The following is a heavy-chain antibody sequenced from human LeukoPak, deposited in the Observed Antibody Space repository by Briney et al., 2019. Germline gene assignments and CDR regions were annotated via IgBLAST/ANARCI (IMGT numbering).Heavy chain of an antibody. D-gene: IGHD3-22*01. CDR2: IYPGDSDT. CDR1: GYSFTSYW. J-gene: IGHJ3*02. CDR3: VRRGYDGSAYRDAFDI. Sequence: GESLKISCKGSGYSFTSYWIGWVRQMPGKGLEWMGIIYPGDSDTTYSPSFQGQVTISADKSISTAYLQWSSLKAPDTAMYYCVRRGYDGSAYRDAFDIWGQGTMVTVSS. V-gene: IGHV5-51*01.